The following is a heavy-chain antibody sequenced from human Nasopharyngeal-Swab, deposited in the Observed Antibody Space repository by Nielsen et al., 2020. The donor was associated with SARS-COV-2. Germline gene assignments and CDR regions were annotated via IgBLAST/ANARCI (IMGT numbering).Heavy chain of an antibody. CDR3: AHSSSTAYYFDY. CDR2: IYWDDDK. V-gene: IGHV2-5*02. Sequence: SGPTLVKPTQTLTLTCTFSGFSLSTSGVGVGWIRQPPGKALEWLALIYWDDDKRYSPSLKSRLTTTKDTFKNQVVLTMTNMDPVDTATYYCAHSSSTAYYFDYWGQGTLVTVSS. CDR1: GFSLSTSGVG. D-gene: IGHD6-13*01. J-gene: IGHJ4*02.